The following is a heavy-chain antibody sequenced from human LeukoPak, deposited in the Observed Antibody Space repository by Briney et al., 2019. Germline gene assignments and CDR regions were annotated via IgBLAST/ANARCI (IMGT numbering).Heavy chain of an antibody. CDR1: GFTFSSYW. CDR2: INSDGNST. D-gene: IGHD1-14*01. Sequence: PGGSLRLSCAASGFTFSSYWMHWVRQVPGKGLVWVSRINSDGNSTSYADSVKGRFTISRDNAKNTLYVQMNSLRAADTAVYYCSTGSGHAFDIWGRGTMVSVSS. CDR3: STGSGHAFDI. J-gene: IGHJ3*02. V-gene: IGHV3-74*01.